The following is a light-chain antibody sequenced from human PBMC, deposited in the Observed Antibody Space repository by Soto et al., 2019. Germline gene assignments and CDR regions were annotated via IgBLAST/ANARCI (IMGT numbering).Light chain of an antibody. J-gene: IGLJ2*01. CDR2: GNT. Sequence: QAVVTQPPSVSGAPGQTITISCTGSSSNIGAGYDVHWYQQLPGTAPKLLIYGNTNRPSAVPDRFSGSKSGTSASLAITGLQAEDEADYYCQSYDSSLSGSVFGGGTQLTVL. CDR1: SSNIGAGYD. V-gene: IGLV1-40*01. CDR3: QSYDSSLSGSV.